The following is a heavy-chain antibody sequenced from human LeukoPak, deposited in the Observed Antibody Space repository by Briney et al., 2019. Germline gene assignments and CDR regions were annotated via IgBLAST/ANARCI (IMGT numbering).Heavy chain of an antibody. CDR1: GGSISNNAYS. CDR2: IYYSGST. V-gene: IGHV4-39*07. J-gene: IGHJ4*02. Sequence: KTSETLSLTCTVSGGSISNNAYSWGCIRQPPGKGLEWIGSIYYSGSTYYNPSLKSRLTISIDTSKNLFSLKLTSVTAADTAVYYCARDLGISYGYTSGWFLFGDWGQGTLVTVSS. D-gene: IGHD6-19*01. CDR3: ARDLGISYGYTSGWFLFGD.